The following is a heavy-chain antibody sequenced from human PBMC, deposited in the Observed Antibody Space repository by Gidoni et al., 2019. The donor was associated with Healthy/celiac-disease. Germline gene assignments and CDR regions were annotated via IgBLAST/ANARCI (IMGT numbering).Heavy chain of an antibody. V-gene: IGHV4-34*01. Sequence: QVQLQQWGAGLLKPSETLSLTCAVYGGSFSGYYWSWIRQPPGKGLEWIGEINHSGSTNYNPSLKSRVTISVDTSKNQFSLKLSSVTAADTAVYYCARTRRITMVGGYYYYGMDVWGQGTTVTVSS. J-gene: IGHJ6*02. CDR2: INHSGST. D-gene: IGHD3-10*01. CDR3: ARTRRITMVGGYYYYGMDV. CDR1: GGSFSGYY.